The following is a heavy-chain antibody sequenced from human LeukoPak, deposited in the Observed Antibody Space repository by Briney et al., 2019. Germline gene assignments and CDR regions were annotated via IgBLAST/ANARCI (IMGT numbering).Heavy chain of an antibody. D-gene: IGHD6-19*01. CDR3: ARSSGWLAVD. J-gene: IGHJ4*02. CDR2: IKQDGSAK. CDR1: GFTFSSYG. Sequence: GGSLRLSCAASGFTFSSYGMHWVRQAPGKGLEWVANIKQDGSAKNYVDSVRGRFTISRDNAKQSLNLQMDSLRVEDTAVYYCARSSGWLAVDWGQGTLVTVSS. V-gene: IGHV3-7*01.